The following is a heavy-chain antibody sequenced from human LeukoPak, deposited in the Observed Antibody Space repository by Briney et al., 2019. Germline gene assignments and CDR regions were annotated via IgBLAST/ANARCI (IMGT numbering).Heavy chain of an antibody. J-gene: IGHJ4*02. CDR2: IYTSGST. CDR1: GGSISSGSYY. Sequence: SQTLSLTCTVSGGSISSGSYYWSWIRQPAGKGLEWVGRIYTSGSTNYNPSLKSRVTISVDTSKNQVSLKLTSVTAADTAVYYCARSGLTYYYDSSGYYYLGYWGQGTLVTVSS. D-gene: IGHD3-22*01. CDR3: ARSGLTYYYDSSGYYYLGY. V-gene: IGHV4-61*02.